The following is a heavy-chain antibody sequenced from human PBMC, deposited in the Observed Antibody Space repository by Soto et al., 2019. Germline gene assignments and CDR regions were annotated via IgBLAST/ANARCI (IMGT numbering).Heavy chain of an antibody. Sequence: ASVKVSCKASECTFMNYDISWVRQATGQGLEWMGWMNPNSGNTGYALKFQGRVSMTRNTSIYTVYLELSSLASDDTAVYYCVRMASSGTLNWFDPWDQGTLVTVSS. J-gene: IGHJ5*02. D-gene: IGHD1-1*01. V-gene: IGHV1-8*01. CDR1: ECTFMNYD. CDR2: MNPNSGNT. CDR3: VRMASSGTLNWFDP.